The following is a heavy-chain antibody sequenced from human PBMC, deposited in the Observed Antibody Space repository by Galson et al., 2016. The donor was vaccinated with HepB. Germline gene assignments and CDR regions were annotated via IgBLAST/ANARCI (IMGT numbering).Heavy chain of an antibody. D-gene: IGHD3-10*01. V-gene: IGHV3-23*01. J-gene: IGHJ4*02. CDR2: ITGSGGST. CDR3: AKLPRIGVDY. CDR1: GFTFSNYA. Sequence: SLRLTCAASGFTFSNYAVSWVRQAPGKGLEWVSLITGSGGSTYYADSVKGRFTISRDNSRNTLYLQMNSLRTEDTAVYYCAKLPRIGVDYWGEGTRVTVSS.